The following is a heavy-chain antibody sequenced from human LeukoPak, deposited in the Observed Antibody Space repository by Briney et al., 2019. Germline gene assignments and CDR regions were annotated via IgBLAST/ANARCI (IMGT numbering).Heavy chain of an antibody. CDR2: ISDYNGNT. Sequence: ASVKVSCKASGYTFTSYGISWVRQAPGQGLEWMGWISDYNGNTNYAQKLQGRVTMTTDTSTSTAYMELRSLRYDDTAVYYCARHKTAVSYCGGDCYSEGFDYWGQGTLVTVSS. CDR3: ARHKTAVSYCGGDCYSEGFDY. J-gene: IGHJ4*02. D-gene: IGHD2-21*02. V-gene: IGHV1-18*01. CDR1: GYTFTSYG.